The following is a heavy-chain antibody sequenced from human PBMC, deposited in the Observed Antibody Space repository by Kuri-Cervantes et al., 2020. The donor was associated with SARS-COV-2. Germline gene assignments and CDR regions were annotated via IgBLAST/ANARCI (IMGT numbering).Heavy chain of an antibody. V-gene: IGHV5-51*01. CDR2: IYPGDSDT. Sequence: GESLKISCKGSGYSFTSYWIGWVRQMPGKGLEWMGIIYPGDSDTRYSPSFQGQVTISADKSISTAYLQWSRLKASDTAMYYCARQSRGATATVTTDYYYYGMDVWGQGTTVTVSS. CDR3: ARQSRGATATVTTDYYYYGMDV. D-gene: IGHD4-17*01. J-gene: IGHJ6*02. CDR1: GYSFTSYW.